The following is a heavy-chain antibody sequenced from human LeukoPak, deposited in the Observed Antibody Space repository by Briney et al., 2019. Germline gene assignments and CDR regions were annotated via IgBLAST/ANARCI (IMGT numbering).Heavy chain of an antibody. Sequence: SETLSLTCAVYGGSFSGYYWSWIRQPPGKGLEWIGEINHSGSTNYNPSLKSRVTISVDTSKNQFSLKLSSVTAADTAVYYCARDEGSGSYYPFDYWGQGTLVTVSS. D-gene: IGHD3-10*01. CDR1: GGSFSGYY. V-gene: IGHV4-34*01. CDR3: ARDEGSGSYYPFDY. CDR2: INHSGST. J-gene: IGHJ4*02.